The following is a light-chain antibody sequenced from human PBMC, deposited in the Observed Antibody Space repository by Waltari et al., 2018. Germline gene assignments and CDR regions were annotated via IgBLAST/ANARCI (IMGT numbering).Light chain of an antibody. Sequence: EIAMTQSPDSLAVSLGERATINCKSSQNVLYSSNNKNYLSWYQHKPGQPPRLLIYWASTRESGVPDRFSGSGSGTDFTLTISSRQAEDVAVYYCQQYYSTLWTFGQGTKVEIK. CDR2: WAS. J-gene: IGKJ1*01. CDR3: QQYYSTLWT. V-gene: IGKV4-1*01. CDR1: QNVLYSSNNKNY.